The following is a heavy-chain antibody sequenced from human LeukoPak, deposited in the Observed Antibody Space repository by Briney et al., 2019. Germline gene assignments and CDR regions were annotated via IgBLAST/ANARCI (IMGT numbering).Heavy chain of an antibody. V-gene: IGHV4-59*12. CDR3: ARATTRGPVDC. D-gene: IGHD1-1*01. CDR1: GGSISSYY. Sequence: PSETLSLTCTVSGGSISSYYWSWIRQPPGKGLEWIGYIYYSGSTYYNPSLKSRVTISVDTSKNQFSLKLSSVTAADTAVYYCARATTRGPVDCWGQGTLVTVSS. CDR2: IYYSGST. J-gene: IGHJ4*02.